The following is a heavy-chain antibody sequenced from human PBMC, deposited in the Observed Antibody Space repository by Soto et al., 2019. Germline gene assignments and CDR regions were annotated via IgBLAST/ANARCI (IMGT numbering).Heavy chain of an antibody. D-gene: IGHD5-12*01. CDR2: IIPIFGTA. V-gene: IGHV1-69*13. J-gene: IGHJ4*02. Sequence: GASVKVSCKASGYTFTSYYMHWVRQAPGQGLEWMGGIIPIFGTANYAQKFQGRVTITADESTSTAYMELSSLRSEDTAVYYCARDPTGALSGYDRGYFDYWGQGTLVTVSS. CDR3: ARDPTGALSGYDRGYFDY. CDR1: GYTFTSYY.